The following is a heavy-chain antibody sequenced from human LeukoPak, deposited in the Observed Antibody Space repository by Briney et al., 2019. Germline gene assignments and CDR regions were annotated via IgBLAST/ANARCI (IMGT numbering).Heavy chain of an antibody. Sequence: GGSLRLSCAASGFTVSSNYMSWVRQAPGKGLEWVSVTYSGGRTYYADSVKGRFTISRDNSKNTLYLQMNSLGAEDTAVYYCARAGDGSGSYYNPTHYYYMDVWGKGTTVTISS. V-gene: IGHV3-53*01. CDR3: ARAGDGSGSYYNPTHYYYMDV. CDR1: GFTVSSNY. CDR2: TYSGGRT. D-gene: IGHD3-10*01. J-gene: IGHJ6*03.